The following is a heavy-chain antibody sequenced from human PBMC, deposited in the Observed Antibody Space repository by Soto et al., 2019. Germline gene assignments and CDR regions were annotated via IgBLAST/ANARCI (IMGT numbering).Heavy chain of an antibody. CDR2: INHSGST. CDR3: AGGKSRGAIGGGTPWASPIQRPPEAFDI. Sequence: PSETLSLTCALYGGSFSGYYWSWIRQPPGKGLEWIGEINHSGSTNYNPPLKSRVAISVDTSKNQFSLKLTSVTAADTAVYYCAGGKSRGAIGGGTPWASPIQRPPEAFDIWGPGAMVT. CDR1: GGSFSGYY. D-gene: IGHD1-26*01. V-gene: IGHV4-34*01. J-gene: IGHJ3*02.